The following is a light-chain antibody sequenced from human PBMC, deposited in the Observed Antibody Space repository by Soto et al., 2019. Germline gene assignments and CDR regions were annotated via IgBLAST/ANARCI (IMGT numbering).Light chain of an antibody. Sequence: EIVMTQSPATLSVSPGERPTLSCRASQSVSSRLAWYQQKPGQAPRLLIYGASTRVTGIPARFSGSGSGTEFTLTISSLQSEDFAVYYCQQFDNWPYTFGQGTKLEIK. CDR2: GAS. J-gene: IGKJ2*01. CDR1: QSVSSR. V-gene: IGKV3-15*01. CDR3: QQFDNWPYT.